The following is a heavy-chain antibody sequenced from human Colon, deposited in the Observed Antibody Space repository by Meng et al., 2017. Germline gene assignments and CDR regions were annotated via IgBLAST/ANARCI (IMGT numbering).Heavy chain of an antibody. V-gene: IGHV4-61*01. D-gene: IGHD4-17*01. Sequence: QVQLQESGPGLVRPSETLSLTCTVSGGSVRSSTHYWSWIRQPPGKGLEWIGYIYYSGSTYYNPSLRSRVAISIDTSKNQFSLKLTSVTAADTAVYFCARTNYGDYNWFDPWGQGTLVTVSS. CDR1: GGSVRSSTHY. CDR2: IYYSGST. J-gene: IGHJ5*02. CDR3: ARTNYGDYNWFDP.